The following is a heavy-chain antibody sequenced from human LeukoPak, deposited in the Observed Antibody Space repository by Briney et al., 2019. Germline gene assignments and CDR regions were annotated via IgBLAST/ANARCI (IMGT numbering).Heavy chain of an antibody. CDR2: ISRIGNTK. CDR1: GFIFGDYY. J-gene: IGHJ3*01. V-gene: IGHV3-11*04. Sequence: PGGSLRLSCTASGFIFGDYYMAGVRQAPGKGREWISYISRIGNTKYDAGSVKGRFIVSRDNAKNSLYLQMNNLRDDATADYYCARDRLLYSAFDVWGQGTMVTVSS. D-gene: IGHD1-26*01. CDR3: ARDRLLYSAFDV.